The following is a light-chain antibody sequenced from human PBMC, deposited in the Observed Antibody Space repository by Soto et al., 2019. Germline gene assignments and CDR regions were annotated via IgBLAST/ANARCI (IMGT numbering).Light chain of an antibody. CDR2: GAS. Sequence: EIVLTQSPGTLSLSPGERVTLSCRASQSVSSTYLAWYQQKPGQAPRLLIYGASSRATGIPDRFSGSGSGTDFTLTISRLEPEDFAVFFCQQYGTSEIIFGQGTRLEIK. V-gene: IGKV3-20*01. CDR3: QQYGTSEII. CDR1: QSVSSTY. J-gene: IGKJ5*01.